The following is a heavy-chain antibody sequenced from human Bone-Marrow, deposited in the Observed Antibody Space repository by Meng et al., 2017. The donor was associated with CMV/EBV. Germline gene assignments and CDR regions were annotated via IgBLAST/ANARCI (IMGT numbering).Heavy chain of an antibody. V-gene: IGHV3-15*01. D-gene: IGHD3-10*01. CDR3: TTDPYLSALWGMDV. CDR1: GFTFSNAW. Sequence: GESLKISCAASGFTFSNAWMSWVRQAPGKGLEWVGRIKSKTDGGTTDYAAPVKGRFTISRDDSKNTLYLQMNSLKTEDTAVHYCTTDPYLSALWGMDVWGQGTTVTVSS. J-gene: IGHJ6*02. CDR2: IKSKTDGGTT.